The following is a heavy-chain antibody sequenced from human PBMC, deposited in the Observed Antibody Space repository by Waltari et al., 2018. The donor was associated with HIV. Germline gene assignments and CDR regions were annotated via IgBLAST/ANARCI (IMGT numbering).Heavy chain of an antibody. CDR3: ARDPLHGVAVADIDY. V-gene: IGHV1-2*02. CDR2: INPRSGGT. CDR1: GHNLTAYF. D-gene: IGHD6-19*01. J-gene: IGHJ4*02. Sequence: QVQLVQSGAEVKKPGASVKVSCKASGHNLTAYFMNWVRQAPGQGLEWMGWINPRSGGTQYAQKVQGRVTMTRDTSISTAFMELSRLRSDDTAVYYCARDPLHGVAVADIDYWGQGTLVTVSS.